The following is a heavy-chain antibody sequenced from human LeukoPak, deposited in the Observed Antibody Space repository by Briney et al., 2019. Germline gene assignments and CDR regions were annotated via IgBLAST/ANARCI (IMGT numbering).Heavy chain of an antibody. CDR3: ARDHNTWELPSDY. V-gene: IGHV3-74*01. Sequence: PGGSLRLSGAASGFTFSSYWMHWVRQAPGKGLVWVSHINTDGSSTGYADSVKGRFTVSRDNAKNTLYLQMNSLRVEDTAVYYCARDHNTWELPSDYWGQGTLVTVSS. CDR2: INTDGSST. D-gene: IGHD4-23*01. J-gene: IGHJ4*02. CDR1: GFTFSSYW.